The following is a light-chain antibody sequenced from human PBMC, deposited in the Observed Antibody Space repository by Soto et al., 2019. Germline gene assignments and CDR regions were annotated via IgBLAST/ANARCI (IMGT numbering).Light chain of an antibody. V-gene: IGLV1-40*01. CDR3: QSYDSSFWV. J-gene: IGLJ3*02. Sequence: SVLTQPPSVSGAPGQRVTISCTGSSSNIGAGYDVHWYQQLPGTAPKLLIYGNSNRPSGVPDRFSGSKSGTSASLAITGLQAEDEADYYCQSYDSSFWVFGGGTKLTVL. CDR1: SSNIGAGYD. CDR2: GNS.